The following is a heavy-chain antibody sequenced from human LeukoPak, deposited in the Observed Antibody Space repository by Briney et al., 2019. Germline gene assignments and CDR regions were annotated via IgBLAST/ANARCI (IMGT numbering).Heavy chain of an antibody. V-gene: IGHV1-2*02. D-gene: IGHD2-15*01. CDR2: INPNSGGT. Sequence: ASVKVSCKASGYTFTGYYMHWVRQAPGQGLEWMGWINPNSGGTNYAQKFQGRVTMTRDTSISTAYMELSRLRSDDTAVYYCARGLDIVVVVKSAPDFDYWGQGTLVTVSS. CDR3: ARGLDIVVVVKSAPDFDY. CDR1: GYTFTGYY. J-gene: IGHJ4*02.